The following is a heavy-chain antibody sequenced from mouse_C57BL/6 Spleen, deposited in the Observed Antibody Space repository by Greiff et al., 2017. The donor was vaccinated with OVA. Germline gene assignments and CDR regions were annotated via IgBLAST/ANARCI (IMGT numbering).Heavy chain of an antibody. J-gene: IGHJ2*01. V-gene: IGHV1-19*01. Sequence: EVQLQQSGPVLVKPGASVKMSCKASGYTFTDYYMNWVKQSHGKSLEWIGVINPYNGGTSYNQKFKGKATLTVDKSSSTAYMELNSLTSEDSAVYYCARRDFHFDYWGQGTTLTVSS. CDR2: INPYNGGT. CDR3: ARRDFHFDY. D-gene: IGHD3-3*01. CDR1: GYTFTDYY.